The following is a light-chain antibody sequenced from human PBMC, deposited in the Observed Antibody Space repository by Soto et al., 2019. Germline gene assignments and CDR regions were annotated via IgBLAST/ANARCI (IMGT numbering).Light chain of an antibody. J-gene: IGKJ1*01. CDR2: GAS. CDR1: QSVGSN. CDR3: QQYNNWPPDRT. V-gene: IGKV3-15*01. Sequence: EIVMTQSPATLSVSPGDRAALSCWASQSVGSNLAWYQQKPGQAPRLLIYGASTRATGIPARFSGSGSGTEFTLTISSLQSEDFAIYFCQQYNNWPPDRTFGQGTKVEIK.